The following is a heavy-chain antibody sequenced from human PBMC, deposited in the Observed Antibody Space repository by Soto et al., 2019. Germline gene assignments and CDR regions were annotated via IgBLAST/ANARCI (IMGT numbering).Heavy chain of an antibody. J-gene: IGHJ4*02. CDR2: IYPSDSDI. CDR3: VRSGTSSGRFSDY. V-gene: IGHV5-51*01. CDR1: GYTFTSYW. D-gene: IGHD2-15*01. Sequence: RKISCKGSGYTFTSYWIGWVRQMPGEGLEWMGVIYPSDSDIRYSPSFQGKVTISADKSITTAYLQWSSLKAADTAMYYCVRSGTSSGRFSDYWGQGTLVSVS.